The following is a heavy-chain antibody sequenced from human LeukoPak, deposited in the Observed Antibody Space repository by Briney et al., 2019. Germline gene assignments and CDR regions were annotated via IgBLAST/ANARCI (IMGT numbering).Heavy chain of an antibody. D-gene: IGHD3-10*01. Sequence: PGGSLRLSCAASGFTFSSYAMHWVRQAPGKGLEWVAVISYDGSNKYYADSVKGRFTISRDNSKNTLYLQMNSLRAEDTAVYYCARGLQHYYGSGSYPYYFDYWGQGTLVTVSS. CDR2: ISYDGSNK. V-gene: IGHV3-30*04. CDR1: GFTFSSYA. CDR3: ARGLQHYYGSGSYPYYFDY. J-gene: IGHJ4*02.